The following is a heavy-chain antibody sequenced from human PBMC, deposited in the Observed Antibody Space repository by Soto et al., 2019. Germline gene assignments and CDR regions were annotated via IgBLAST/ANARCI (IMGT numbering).Heavy chain of an antibody. J-gene: IGHJ6*02. D-gene: IGHD3-3*01. CDR1: GFTFSSYA. CDR3: AKDPRYSDFWRGDYDSGDHYGMDG. V-gene: IGHV3-23*01. Sequence: PGGSLRLSCAASGFTFSSYAMSWVRQAPGKGLEWVSAISGSGGSTYYADSVKGRFTISRDNSKNTLYLQMNSLRAEDTAVYYCAKDPRYSDFWRGDYDSGDHYGMDGWGQGTTVNVSS. CDR2: ISGSGGST.